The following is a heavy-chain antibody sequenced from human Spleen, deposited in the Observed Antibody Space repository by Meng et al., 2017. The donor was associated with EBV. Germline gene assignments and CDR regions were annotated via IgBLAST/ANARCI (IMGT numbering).Heavy chain of an antibody. CDR1: GAFISSSTG. D-gene: IGHD5-18*01. CDR3: ARSPGHTYGYGAPYFDN. V-gene: IGHV4-4*02. J-gene: IGHJ4*02. Sequence: QLQERAPECVPPSGLRSLPCARPGAFISSSTGWSWVRQPPGKGLEWIGEIYHSGSTNHNPSLKSRVTISVDNSKNQFSLKLSSVTAADTAVYYCARSPGHTYGYGAPYFDNWGQGTLVTVSS. CDR2: IYHSGST.